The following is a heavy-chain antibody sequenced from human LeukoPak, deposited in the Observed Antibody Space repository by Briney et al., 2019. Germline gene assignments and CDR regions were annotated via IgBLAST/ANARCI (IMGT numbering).Heavy chain of an antibody. CDR1: GFTFSGYG. CDR2: IKQDGSEK. V-gene: IGHV3-7*04. J-gene: IGHJ5*02. D-gene: IGHD2-15*01. CDR3: ARFSCSGGSCYDPWFDP. Sequence: GGSLRLSCAASGFTFSGYGMHWVRQAPGKGLEWVATIKQDGSEKYYVDSVKGRFTISRDNAKNSLYLQMNSLRAEDTAVYYCARFSCSGGSCYDPWFDPWGQGTLVTVSS.